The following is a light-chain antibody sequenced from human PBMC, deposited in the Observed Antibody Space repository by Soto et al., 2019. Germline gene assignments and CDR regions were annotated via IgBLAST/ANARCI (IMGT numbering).Light chain of an antibody. CDR1: QSVSNYY. CDR2: DAS. CDR3: QHYGSSRT. V-gene: IGKV3-20*01. J-gene: IGKJ1*01. Sequence: EIVFTQSPGTLSLSPGERATLSCRASQSVSNYYLAWYQQKPGQAPRLLIYDASSRATGIPDRFSGSGSGTDFTLTISRLEPEDFAVYYCQHYGSSRTFGQGTKVDIK.